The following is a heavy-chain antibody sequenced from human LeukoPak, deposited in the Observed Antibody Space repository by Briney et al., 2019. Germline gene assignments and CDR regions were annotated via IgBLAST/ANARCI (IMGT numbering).Heavy chain of an antibody. CDR2: INPNSGGT. CDR1: GYTFTDYY. CDR3: ARAPPNSGSYYRLHSWFAP. V-gene: IGHV1-2*06. Sequence: GASVKVSCKASGYTFTDYYMHWVRQAPGQGREWMGRINPNSGGTNYAQKFQGRVTMTMYTSISTAYMELSSLRSDDTAFYSCARAPPNSGSYYRLHSWFAPWGQGALVTVSS. D-gene: IGHD3-10*01. J-gene: IGHJ5*02.